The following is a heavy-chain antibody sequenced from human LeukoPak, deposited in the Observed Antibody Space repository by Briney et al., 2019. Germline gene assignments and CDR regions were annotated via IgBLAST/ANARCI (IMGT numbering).Heavy chain of an antibody. Sequence: PGGSLRLSCAASGFTFSSYAMHWVRQAPDKGLEWVAVISYDGSNKYYADSVKGRFTISRDNSKNTLYLQMNSLRAEDTAVYYCAKDYGYYSSYYYGMDVWGQGTTVTVSS. D-gene: IGHD4-11*01. CDR3: AKDYGYYSSYYYGMDV. V-gene: IGHV3-30-3*01. CDR1: GFTFSSYA. CDR2: ISYDGSNK. J-gene: IGHJ6*02.